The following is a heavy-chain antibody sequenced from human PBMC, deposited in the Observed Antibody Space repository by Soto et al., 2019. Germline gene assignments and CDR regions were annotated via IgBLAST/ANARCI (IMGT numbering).Heavy chain of an antibody. CDR1: GGSISSSSYY. CDR3: ARHLGYCSGGSCYVRED. Sequence: SETLSLTCTVSGGSISSSSYYWGWIRQPPGKGLEWIGSIYYSGSTYYNPSLKSRVTISVDTSKNQFSLKLSSVTAADTAVYYCARHLGYCSGGSCYVREDWGQGTLVTVSS. J-gene: IGHJ4*02. CDR2: IYYSGST. D-gene: IGHD2-15*01. V-gene: IGHV4-39*01.